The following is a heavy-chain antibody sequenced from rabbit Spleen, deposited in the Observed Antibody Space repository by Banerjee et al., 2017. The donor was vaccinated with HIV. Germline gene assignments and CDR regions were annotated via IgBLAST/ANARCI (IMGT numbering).Heavy chain of an antibody. Sequence: QEQLVESGGGLVQPGGSLTLTCTASGFSFNSDYDMCWVRQAPGKGLELIACIGGNWISATDYANWAKGRFTISKTSNTVDLKMTSLTAADTATYFCARGVVGGSNWNPTSEYFDLWGPGTLVTVS. J-gene: IGHJ4*01. CDR2: IGGNWISAT. CDR1: GFSFNSDYD. D-gene: IGHD8-1*01. V-gene: IGHV1S45*01. CDR3: ARGVVGGSNWNPTSEYFDL.